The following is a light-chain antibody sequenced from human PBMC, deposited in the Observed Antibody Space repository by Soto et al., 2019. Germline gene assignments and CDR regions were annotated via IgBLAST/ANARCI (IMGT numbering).Light chain of an antibody. CDR1: SSDVGNYNL. CDR3: CSYAGSSTYVL. V-gene: IGLV2-23*01. CDR2: DDY. J-gene: IGLJ2*01. Sequence: QSVLTQPASVSGSPGQSITIFCTGTSSDVGNYNLVSWYQQHPGKAPKLVIYDDYKRPSGVSNRFSGSKSGNTASLTISGLQAEDEADYHCCSYAGSSTYVLFGGGTKVTVL.